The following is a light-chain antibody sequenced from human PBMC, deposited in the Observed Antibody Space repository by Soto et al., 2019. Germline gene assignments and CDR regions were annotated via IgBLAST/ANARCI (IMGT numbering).Light chain of an antibody. Sequence: EGVMTQSPATLSLSPGEGATLSCRASQSVGGDVAWYQQKPGQAPRLLIFGATTRPTGIPARFSSSGSVTEFTLTISSLQSDDSGVYYCQQYNKWPLTFGGGTKVEIK. J-gene: IGKJ4*01. CDR3: QQYNKWPLT. V-gene: IGKV3-15*01. CDR2: GAT. CDR1: QSVGGD.